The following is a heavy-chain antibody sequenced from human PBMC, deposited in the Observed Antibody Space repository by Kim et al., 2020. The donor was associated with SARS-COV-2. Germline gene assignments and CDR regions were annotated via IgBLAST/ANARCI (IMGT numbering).Heavy chain of an antibody. V-gene: IGHV1-69*13. CDR1: GGTFSSYA. Sequence: SVKVSCKASGGTFSSYAISWVRQAPGQGLEWMGGIIPIFGTANYAQKFQGRVTITADESTSTAYMELSSLRSEDTAVYYCARDRRVSGDYAGGFDAFDIWGQGTMVTVSS. J-gene: IGHJ3*02. CDR2: IIPIFGTA. CDR3: ARDRRVSGDYAGGFDAFDI. D-gene: IGHD4-17*01.